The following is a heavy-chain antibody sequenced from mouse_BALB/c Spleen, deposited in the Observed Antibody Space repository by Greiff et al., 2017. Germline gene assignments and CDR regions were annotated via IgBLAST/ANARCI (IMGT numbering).Heavy chain of an antibody. J-gene: IGHJ2*01. Sequence: DVKLVESGGGLVQPGGSRKLSCAASGFTFSSFGMHWVRQAPEKGLEWVAYISSGSSTIYYADTVKGRFTISRDNPKNTLFLQMTSLRSEDTAMYYCARYLFDYWGQGTTLTVSS. V-gene: IGHV5-17*02. CDR1: GFTFSSFG. CDR3: ARYLFDY. CDR2: ISSGSSTI.